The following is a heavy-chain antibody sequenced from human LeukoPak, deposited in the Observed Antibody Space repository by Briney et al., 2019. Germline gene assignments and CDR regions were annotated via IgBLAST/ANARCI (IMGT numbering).Heavy chain of an antibody. CDR2: IYYGGGT. CDR3: ARDDLGYCSSTSCRHDAFDI. CDR1: DGIFSSYY. J-gene: IGHJ3*02. D-gene: IGHD2-2*01. V-gene: IGHV4-59*01. Sequence: SEILSLTCTVSDGIFSSYYWSWIRQPPGKGLEWIGYIYYGGGTNYKSSLKSRMTISLDTSKNQFSLNLSSMTSADTAVYYCARDDLGYCSSTSCRHDAFDIWGQGTMVTVSS.